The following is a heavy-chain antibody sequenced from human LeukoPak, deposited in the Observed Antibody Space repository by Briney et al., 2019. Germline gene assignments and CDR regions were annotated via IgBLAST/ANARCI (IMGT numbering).Heavy chain of an antibody. D-gene: IGHD2-15*01. V-gene: IGHV3-7*03. CDR1: GFTFSRHW. CDR2: IKQDGSAK. Sequence: PPGGSLRLSCAASGFTFSRHWMYWVRQAPGKGLEWVANIKQDGSAKPYVDSVKGRFTISRDNAKNSLFLQTNSLRAEDTAVYYCARDNGWSADFWGQGTLVTVSS. J-gene: IGHJ4*02. CDR3: ARDNGWSADF.